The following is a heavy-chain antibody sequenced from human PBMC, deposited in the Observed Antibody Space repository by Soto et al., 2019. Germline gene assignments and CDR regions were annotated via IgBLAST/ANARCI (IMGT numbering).Heavy chain of an antibody. V-gene: IGHV4-30-4*01. D-gene: IGHD1-20*01. CDR3: ARGRYFLTGRCFPNWFDS. J-gene: IGHJ5*01. Sequence: QVQLLESGPGLVKPSQTLSLTCSVSGDSISTVDYFWAWVRQPPGQALEYIGYIYKSATTYYNPSFESRVAISLDTSKSQFSLNVTSLTAADTAVYFCARGRYFLTGRCFPNWFDSWGQRTLVTVSS. CDR1: GDSISTVDYF. CDR2: IYKSATT.